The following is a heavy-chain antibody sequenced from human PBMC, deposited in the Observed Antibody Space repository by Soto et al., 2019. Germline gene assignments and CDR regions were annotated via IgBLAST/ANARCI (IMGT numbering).Heavy chain of an antibody. CDR2: IYYSGST. V-gene: IGHV4-39*01. D-gene: IGHD6-13*01. CDR3: VRISSSSWYNWFDP. CDR1: GGSISSSSYY. Sequence: QLQLQESGPGLVKPSETLSLTCTVSGGSISSSSYYWGWIRQPPGKGLEWIGSIYYSGSTYYNPSLKSRVTISVDTSTNQYSLKLSSVTAADTAVYYCVRISSSSWYNWFDPWGQGTLVTVSS. J-gene: IGHJ5*02.